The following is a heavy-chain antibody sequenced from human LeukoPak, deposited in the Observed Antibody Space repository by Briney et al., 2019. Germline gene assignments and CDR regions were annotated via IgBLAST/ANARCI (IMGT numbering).Heavy chain of an antibody. D-gene: IGHD1-26*01. J-gene: IGHJ4*02. CDR1: GGSISSGSYY. V-gene: IGHV4-61*02. Sequence: SETLSLTCTVSGGSISSGSYYWSWIRQPAGKGLEWIGRIYTSGSTNYNPSLKSRVTISVDTSKNQFSLELSSVTAADTAVYYCASMRSFGGSYSIDYWGQGTLVTVSS. CDR2: IYTSGST. CDR3: ASMRSFGGSYSIDY.